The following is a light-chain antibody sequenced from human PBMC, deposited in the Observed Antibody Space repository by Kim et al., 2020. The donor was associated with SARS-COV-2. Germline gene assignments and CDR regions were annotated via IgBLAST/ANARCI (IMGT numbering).Light chain of an antibody. J-gene: IGLJ1*01. CDR2: RDN. V-gene: IGLV3-1*01. CDR1: KLGDKY. Sequence: SVSPGQPASITCSGDKLGDKYASWYQQKPGQSPVVVIFRDNRRPSGIPERFSGSNSGNTATLTISGTQAMDEADNYCQAWDSSIYVFGTGTKVTVL. CDR3: QAWDSSIYV.